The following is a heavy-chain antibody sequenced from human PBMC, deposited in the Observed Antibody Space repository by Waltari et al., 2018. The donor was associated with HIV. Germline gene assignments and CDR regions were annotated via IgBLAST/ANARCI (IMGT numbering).Heavy chain of an antibody. CDR2: GWANAGDT. CDR1: GFSLTGYY. Sequence: QVQMVQSGAEVKKPGASVKVSCKTSGFSLTGYYIHWVRQAPGQGLEWMGWGWANAGDTDEGLQFGGRGTRSGGTSMRTAYMELRTLRSDDTALYYCARQMTFYDAFDVWGQGTVVTVSS. V-gene: IGHV1-2*02. CDR3: ARQMTFYDAFDV. J-gene: IGHJ3*01.